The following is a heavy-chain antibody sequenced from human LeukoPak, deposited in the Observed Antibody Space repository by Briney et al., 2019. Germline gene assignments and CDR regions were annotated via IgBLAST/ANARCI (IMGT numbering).Heavy chain of an antibody. CDR2: IKNDGSGI. Sequence: GGSLRLSCAASGFTLSTYWMHWARQVPGKGLVWVSRIKNDGSGISYADFVKGRFTISRDNAKNTLYLQMYSLRAEDTAVYDCARAYDRVGDAFDIWGQGTMVTVSS. V-gene: IGHV3-74*01. CDR1: GFTLSTYW. D-gene: IGHD3-16*01. J-gene: IGHJ3*02. CDR3: ARAYDRVGDAFDI.